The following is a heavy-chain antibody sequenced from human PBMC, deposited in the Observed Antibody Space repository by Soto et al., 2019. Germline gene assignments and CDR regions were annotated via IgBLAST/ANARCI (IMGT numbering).Heavy chain of an antibody. Sequence: PSETLSLTCTVSGGSISSYYWSWIRQPPGKGLEWIGYINYSGSTNYNPSLKSRVTISVDTSKNQSSLKLSSVTAADTAVYYCARLVSIADSGWKKWWAFDIWGQGTMVTVSS. D-gene: IGHD5-12*01. CDR1: GGSISSYY. V-gene: IGHV4-59*12. CDR3: ARLVSIADSGWKKWWAFDI. CDR2: INYSGST. J-gene: IGHJ3*02.